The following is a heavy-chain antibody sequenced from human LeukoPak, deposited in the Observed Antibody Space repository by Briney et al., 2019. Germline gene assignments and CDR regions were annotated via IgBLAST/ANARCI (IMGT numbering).Heavy chain of an antibody. Sequence: GESLKISCKGSGYSFTSFWIGWVRQMPGQGLEWMGIIYPDDSNTIYGPSFQGQVTISADKSINTAYLEWSSLKASDTAIYYCARQGAAGKYYYYYMDVWGKGTTVTVSS. J-gene: IGHJ6*03. CDR1: GYSFTSFW. D-gene: IGHD6-13*01. CDR2: IYPDDSNT. V-gene: IGHV5-51*01. CDR3: ARQGAAGKYYYYYMDV.